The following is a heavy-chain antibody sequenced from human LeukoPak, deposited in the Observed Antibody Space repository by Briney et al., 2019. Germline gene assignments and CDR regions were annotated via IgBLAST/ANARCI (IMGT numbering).Heavy chain of an antibody. Sequence: GGSLRLSCAASGFTFSNVWMNWVRQAPGKGLEWVGRIRSKTHGEAIDYAAPVRGRFTISRDDSKNTLYLQLNSLKTEDTAVYYCATEVITAVTGNDYWAQGSLVTVTS. CDR2: IRSKTHGEAI. CDR1: GFTFSNVW. D-gene: IGHD2-21*02. CDR3: ATEVITAVTGNDY. J-gene: IGHJ4*02. V-gene: IGHV3-15*07.